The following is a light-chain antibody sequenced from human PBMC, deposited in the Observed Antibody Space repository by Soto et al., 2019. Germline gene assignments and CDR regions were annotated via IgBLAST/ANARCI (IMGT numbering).Light chain of an antibody. Sequence: IQLTQSPSFLSASIGDRVTITCRAGQGISTYLAWYQQKPGKAPKSLIYGASTLQSGVPSRFSGAGSGTEFTLTISSLQPEDFATYYCQELNSYPRTFGPGTKVDIK. V-gene: IGKV1-9*01. CDR1: QGISTY. CDR3: QELNSYPRT. J-gene: IGKJ1*01. CDR2: GAS.